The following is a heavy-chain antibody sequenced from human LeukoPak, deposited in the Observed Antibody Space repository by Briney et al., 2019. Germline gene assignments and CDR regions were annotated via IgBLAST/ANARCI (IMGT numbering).Heavy chain of an antibody. Sequence: GGSLRLSCAASGFTFNTYGMNWVRQAPGKGLEWVSGIRVTDNTYYADSVKGRFTISRDNSENTLYLQMSGLRAEDTAVYYCAKGTGDMGYYFDYWGQGTLVTVSS. V-gene: IGHV3-23*01. CDR1: GFTFNTYG. CDR3: AKGTGDMGYYFDY. J-gene: IGHJ4*02. D-gene: IGHD7-27*01. CDR2: IRVTDNT.